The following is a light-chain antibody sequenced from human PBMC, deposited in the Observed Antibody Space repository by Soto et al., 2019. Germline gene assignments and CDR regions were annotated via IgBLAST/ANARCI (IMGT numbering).Light chain of an antibody. V-gene: IGKV1-5*03. CDR2: KAS. Sequence: DIQMTQSPSTLSASVGDRVTITCRASQSIGTWLAWYQQKPGKVPKLLIHKASSLESGVPSRFSGSGSGTEFTLTISSLQPADFATYYCQQYNSYSPVYTFGQGTKLEIK. J-gene: IGKJ2*01. CDR3: QQYNSYSPVYT. CDR1: QSIGTW.